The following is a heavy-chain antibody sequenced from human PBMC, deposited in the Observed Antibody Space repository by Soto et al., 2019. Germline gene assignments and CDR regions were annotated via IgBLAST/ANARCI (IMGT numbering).Heavy chain of an antibody. V-gene: IGHV3-33*01. D-gene: IGHD6-19*01. CDR1: GFTFSSYG. CDR2: IWYDGSNK. CDR3: ARDPPIAVAGLYYYYGMDV. Sequence: GGSLRLSCAASGFTFSSYGMHWVRQAPGKGLEWVAVIWYDGSNKYYADSVKGRFTISRDNSKNTLYLQMNSLRAEDTAVYYCARDPPIAVAGLYYYYGMDVWGQGTTVTVSS. J-gene: IGHJ6*02.